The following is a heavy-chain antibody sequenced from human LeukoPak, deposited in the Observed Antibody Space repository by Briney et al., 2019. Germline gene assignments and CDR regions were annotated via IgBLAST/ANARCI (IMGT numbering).Heavy chain of an antibody. Sequence: SETLSLTCTVSGGSISSSYYYWVYIRQPPGKGLEWIGGIYYSGSTYYNPSLKSRVTISVDTSKNQFSLKLSSVTAADTAVYYCAGITDYYYYYMDVWGKGTTVTVSS. V-gene: IGHV4-39*07. J-gene: IGHJ6*03. D-gene: IGHD3-10*01. CDR1: GGSISSSYYY. CDR3: AGITDYYYYYMDV. CDR2: IYYSGST.